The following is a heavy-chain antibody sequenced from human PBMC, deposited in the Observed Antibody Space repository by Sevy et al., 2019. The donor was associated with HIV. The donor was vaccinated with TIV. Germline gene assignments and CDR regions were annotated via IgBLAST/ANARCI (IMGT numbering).Heavy chain of an antibody. V-gene: IGHV3-74*01. D-gene: IGHD2-21*01. CDR3: AKTSLGLWRGWFDP. CDR1: GFTFSSYW. CDR2: INGDGGST. J-gene: IGHJ5*02. Sequence: GGSLRLSCAASGFTFSSYWMHWVRQAPGKGLVWVSRINGDGGSTTYADSVKGRFTISRDNAKNTLYLQMNSRRAEDTAVYYCAKTSLGLWRGWFDPWGQGTLVTVSS.